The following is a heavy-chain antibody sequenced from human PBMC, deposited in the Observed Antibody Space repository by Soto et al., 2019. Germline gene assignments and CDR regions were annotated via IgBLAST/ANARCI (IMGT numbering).Heavy chain of an antibody. D-gene: IGHD6-13*01. V-gene: IGHV1-18*01. Sequence: QVQLVQSGAEVKKPGASVKVSCKASGYTFTSYGISWVRQAPGQGLEWMGWISAYNGNTNYAQKLQGRVTMTTDTSTSTAYMELRSLRSDHTAVYYCARDWGRSWYAASVYYYYGMDVWGQGTTVTVSS. J-gene: IGHJ6*02. CDR1: GYTFTSYG. CDR2: ISAYNGNT. CDR3: ARDWGRSWYAASVYYYYGMDV.